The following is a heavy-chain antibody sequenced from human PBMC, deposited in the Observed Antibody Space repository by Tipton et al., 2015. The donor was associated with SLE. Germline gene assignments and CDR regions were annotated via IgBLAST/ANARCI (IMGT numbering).Heavy chain of an antibody. V-gene: IGHV4-34*01. CDR3: ARGQQLVAFDY. CDR1: GGSFSGYY. J-gene: IGHJ4*02. CDR2: INHSGST. D-gene: IGHD6-6*01. Sequence: TLSLTCAVYGGSFSGYYWSWIRQPPGKGLEWIGEINHSGSTNYNPSLKSRITISVDTSKDQFSLKLSSVTAADTAVYYCARGQQLVAFDYWGQGTLVTVSS.